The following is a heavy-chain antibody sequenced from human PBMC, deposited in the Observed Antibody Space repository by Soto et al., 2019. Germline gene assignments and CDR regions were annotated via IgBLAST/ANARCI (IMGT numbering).Heavy chain of an antibody. J-gene: IGHJ3*02. D-gene: IGHD2-15*01. V-gene: IGHV4-34*01. CDR2: INHSGST. CDR3: ARYGVDTVVVVAANDAFDI. Sequence: SETLSLTCAVYGGSFSGYYWSWIRQPPGKGLEWIGEINHSGSTNYNPSLKSRVTISVDTSKNQFSLKLSSVTAADTAVYYCARYGVDTVVVVAANDAFDIWGQGTMVTVSS. CDR1: GGSFSGYY.